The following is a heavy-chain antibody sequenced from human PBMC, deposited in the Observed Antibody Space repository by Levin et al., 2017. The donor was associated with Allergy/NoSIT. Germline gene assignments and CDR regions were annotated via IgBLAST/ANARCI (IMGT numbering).Heavy chain of an antibody. CDR3: AKGTDLLDWYFDL. V-gene: IGHV3-30*18. CDR1: GLTFSNYG. D-gene: IGHD3-3*01. Sequence: GGSLILSCAASGLTFSNYGMHWVRQAPGKGLEWLTVISYDGSSKYYSESVKGRFTISRDDSKKTLYLQMNSLRPEDTAVYYCAKGTDLLDWYFDLWGRGTLVTVSS. CDR2: ISYDGSSK. J-gene: IGHJ2*01.